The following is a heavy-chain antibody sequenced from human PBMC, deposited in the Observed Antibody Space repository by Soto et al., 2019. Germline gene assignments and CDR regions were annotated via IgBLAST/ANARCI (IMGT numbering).Heavy chain of an antibody. J-gene: IGHJ5*02. CDR3: ARVMVRGARKFDP. CDR2: INHSGST. CDR1: GGSFSGYY. D-gene: IGHD3-10*01. Sequence: SETLSLTCAVYGGSFSGYYWSWIRQPPGKGLEWIGEINHSGSTNYNPSLKSRVTISVDTSKNQFSLKLSSVTAADTAVYYCARVMVRGARKFDPWGQGTLVTVS. V-gene: IGHV4-34*01.